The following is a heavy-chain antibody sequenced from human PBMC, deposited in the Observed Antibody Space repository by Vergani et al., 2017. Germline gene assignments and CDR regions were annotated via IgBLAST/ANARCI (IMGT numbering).Heavy chain of an antibody. CDR3: AGRLQLDDAFDI. J-gene: IGHJ3*02. Sequence: QLQLQESGPGLVKPSETLSLTCTVSGGSISSSSYYWGWIREPPGKGLEWIGSIYYSGSTYYNPSLKSRVTISVDTSKNQFSLKLSSVTAADTAVYYCAGRLQLDDAFDIWGQGTMVTVSS. V-gene: IGHV4-39*01. CDR1: GGSISSSSYY. D-gene: IGHD6-6*01. CDR2: IYYSGST.